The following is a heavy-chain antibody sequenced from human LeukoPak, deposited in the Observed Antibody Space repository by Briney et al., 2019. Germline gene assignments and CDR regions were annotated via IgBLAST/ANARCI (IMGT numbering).Heavy chain of an antibody. Sequence: PGGSLRLSCAASGFTFSSYSMNWVRQAPGKGLEWVSSISSSSSYIYYADSVKGRFTISRDNAKNSLYLQMNSLRAEDTAVYYCARDNLYYDSSREDYWGQGTLVTVSS. D-gene: IGHD3-22*01. J-gene: IGHJ4*02. CDR1: GFTFSSYS. V-gene: IGHV3-21*01. CDR2: ISSSSSYI. CDR3: ARDNLYYDSSREDY.